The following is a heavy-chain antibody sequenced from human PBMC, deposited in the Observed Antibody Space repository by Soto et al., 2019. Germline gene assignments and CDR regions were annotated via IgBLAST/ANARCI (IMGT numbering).Heavy chain of an antibody. CDR2: ISHDGSNK. CDR3: AREDDYYDTSGSIEYFQH. V-gene: IGHV3-30*03. Sequence: GGSLRLSCAASGFTFSAYGIHWVRQAPGKGLEWVAVISHDGSNKYYADSVKGRFTISRDNSKDTLYLQMNSLRAEDTAVYYCAREDDYYDTSGSIEYFQHWGQGTLVTVSS. CDR1: GFTFSAYG. J-gene: IGHJ1*01. D-gene: IGHD3-22*01.